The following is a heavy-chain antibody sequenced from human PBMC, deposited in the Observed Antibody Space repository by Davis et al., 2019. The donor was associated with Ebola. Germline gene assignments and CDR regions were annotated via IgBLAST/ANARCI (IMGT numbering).Heavy chain of an antibody. J-gene: IGHJ4*02. CDR2: INAGNGNT. CDR1: GYTFTSYA. Sequence: ASVKVSCKASGYTFTSYAMHWVRQAPGQRLEWMGWINAGNGNTKYSQKFQGRVTITRDTSASTAYMELSSLRSEDTAVYYCARAVRLGISNYPLNYWGQGTLVTVSS. D-gene: IGHD4-11*01. V-gene: IGHV1-3*01. CDR3: ARAVRLGISNYPLNY.